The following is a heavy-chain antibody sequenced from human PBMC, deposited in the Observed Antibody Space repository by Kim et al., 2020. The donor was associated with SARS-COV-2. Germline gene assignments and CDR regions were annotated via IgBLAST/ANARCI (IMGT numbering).Heavy chain of an antibody. V-gene: IGHV3-33*05. J-gene: IGHJ3*02. CDR2: ISYDGSNK. Sequence: GGSLRLSCAASGFTFSSYGMHWVRQAPGKGLEWVAVISYDGSNKYYADSVKGRFTISRDNSKNTLYLQMNSLRAEDTAVYYCARDSSSADDAFDIWGQGTMVTVSS. D-gene: IGHD3-22*01. CDR3: ARDSSSADDAFDI. CDR1: GFTFSSYG.